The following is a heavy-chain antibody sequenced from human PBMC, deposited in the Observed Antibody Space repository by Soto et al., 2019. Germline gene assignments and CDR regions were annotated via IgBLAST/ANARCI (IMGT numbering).Heavy chain of an antibody. CDR1: GFTFSHYA. Sequence: GGSLRLFCAASGFTFSHYAMHWVRQAPGKGLEWVALMSYDGSNEYYADSVKGRFTISRDNSKNTLYLQMNSLRAEDTAVYYYAKDGSHNFDYWGQGTLVTVSS. D-gene: IGHD1-26*01. CDR3: AKDGSHNFDY. V-gene: IGHV3-30*18. CDR2: MSYDGSNE. J-gene: IGHJ4*02.